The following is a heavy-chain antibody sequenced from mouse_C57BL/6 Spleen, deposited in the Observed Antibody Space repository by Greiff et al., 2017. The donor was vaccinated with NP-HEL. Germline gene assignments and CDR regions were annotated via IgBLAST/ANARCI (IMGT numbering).Heavy chain of an antibody. CDR1: GYTFTSYG. CDR2: IYPRSGNT. V-gene: IGHV1-81*01. Sequence: QVQLQQSGAELARPGASVKLSCKASGYTFTSYGISWVKQRTGQGLEWIGEIYPRSGNTYYNEKFKGKATLTADKSSSTAYMELRSLTSEDSAVYFCARSDYGGAYWGQGTLVTVSA. CDR3: ARSDYGGAY. D-gene: IGHD2-4*01. J-gene: IGHJ3*01.